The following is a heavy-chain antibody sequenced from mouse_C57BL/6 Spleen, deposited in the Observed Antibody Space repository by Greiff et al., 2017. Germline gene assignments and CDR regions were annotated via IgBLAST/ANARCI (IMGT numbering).Heavy chain of an antibody. CDR2: IDPSDSYT. Sequence: QVQLQQSGAELVRPGTSVKLSCKASGYTFTSYWMHWVKQRPGQGLEWIGVIDPSDSYTNYNQKFKGKATLTVDTSSSTAYMQLSSLTSEDSAVYYCARWGDSNYWGQGTLVTVSA. CDR3: ARWGDSNY. CDR1: GYTFTSYW. J-gene: IGHJ3*01. D-gene: IGHD2-5*01. V-gene: IGHV1-59*01.